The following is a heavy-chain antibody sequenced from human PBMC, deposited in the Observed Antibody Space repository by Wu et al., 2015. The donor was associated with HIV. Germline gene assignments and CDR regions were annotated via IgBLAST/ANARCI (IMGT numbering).Heavy chain of an antibody. V-gene: IGHV1-69*05. CDR3: ARDREGDCGSTSCYRYFDY. CDR1: GGTFSSYA. D-gene: IGHD2-2*01. Sequence: QVQLVQSGAEVKKPGSSVKVSCKASGGTFSSYAINWVRQAPGQGLEWMGGIIPIFGTANYAQKFQGKVTLTTDESTSTAYMELSSLRSEDTAVYYCARDREGDCGSTSCYRYFDYWGQGTLFTVSS. J-gene: IGHJ4*02. CDR2: IIPIFGTA.